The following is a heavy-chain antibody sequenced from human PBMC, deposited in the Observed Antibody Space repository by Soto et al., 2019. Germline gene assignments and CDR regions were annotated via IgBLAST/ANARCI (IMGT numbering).Heavy chain of an antibody. J-gene: IGHJ3*02. CDR2: IYYSGST. D-gene: IGHD3-22*01. CDR3: ARTYYYDSTAFDI. V-gene: IGHV4-59*02. CDR1: CGTVSTYF. Sequence: SETLSLTRTVSCGTVSTYFWSWIRHPPEKGLEWIGYIYYSGSTNYNPSLKSRVTISVDTSKNQFSLKLSSVTAADTAVYYCARTYYYDSTAFDIWGQGTMVTVSS.